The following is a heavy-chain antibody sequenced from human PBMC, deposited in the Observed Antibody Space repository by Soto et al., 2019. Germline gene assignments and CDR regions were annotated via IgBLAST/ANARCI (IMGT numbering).Heavy chain of an antibody. CDR2: ISGSGGST. D-gene: IGHD3-3*01. J-gene: IGHJ4*02. V-gene: IGHV3-23*01. CDR1: GFTFSSYA. CDR3: AKDKGLASIWSGYSAFDY. Sequence: GGSLRLSCAASGFTFSSYAMSWVRQAPGKGLEWVSAISGSGGSTYYADSVKGRFTISRDNSKNTLYLQMNSLRAEDTAVYYCAKDKGLASIWSGYSAFDYWGQGTLVTVSS.